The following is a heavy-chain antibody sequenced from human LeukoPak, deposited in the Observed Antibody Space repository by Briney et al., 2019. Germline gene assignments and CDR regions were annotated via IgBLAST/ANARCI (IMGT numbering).Heavy chain of an antibody. V-gene: IGHV3-7*01. CDR3: ARDYGGSPGNYYYYMDV. D-gene: IGHD4-23*01. CDR2: IKQDGSEK. J-gene: IGHJ6*03. CDR1: GFTFSSYW. Sequence: GGSLRLSCAASGFTFSSYWMSWVRQAPGKGLEWVGNIKQDGSEKYYVDSVKGRFTISRDNAKNSLYLQMNSLRAEDTAVYYCARDYGGSPGNYYYYMDVWGKGTTVTVSS.